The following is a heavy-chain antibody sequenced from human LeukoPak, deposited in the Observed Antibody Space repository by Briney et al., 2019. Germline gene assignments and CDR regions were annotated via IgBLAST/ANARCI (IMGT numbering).Heavy chain of an antibody. CDR2: IYSGGST. J-gene: IGHJ4*02. Sequence: GGSLRLSCAASGFTVSSNYMSWVRQAPGKGLEWVSVIYSGGSTYYADSVKGRFTISRDNSKNTLYLQMNSLRAEDTAVYYCARDSGSYYEEEFDYWGQGTLVTVSS. CDR1: GFTVSSNY. D-gene: IGHD1-26*01. CDR3: ARDSGSYYEEEFDY. V-gene: IGHV3-53*01.